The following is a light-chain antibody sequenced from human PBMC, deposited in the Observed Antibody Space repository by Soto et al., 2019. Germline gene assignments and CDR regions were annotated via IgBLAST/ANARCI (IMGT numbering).Light chain of an antibody. J-gene: IGLJ1*01. CDR1: SSNSGAGYD. CDR3: QSYDSSLSGAYV. Sequence: QSVLTQPPSVSGAPGQRVTISCTGSSSNSGAGYDVHWYQQLPGTAPKLLIYGNNNRPSGVPDRFSGSKSGTSASLAITGLQAEDEADYYCQSYDSSLSGAYVFGTGPKLTVL. CDR2: GNN. V-gene: IGLV1-40*01.